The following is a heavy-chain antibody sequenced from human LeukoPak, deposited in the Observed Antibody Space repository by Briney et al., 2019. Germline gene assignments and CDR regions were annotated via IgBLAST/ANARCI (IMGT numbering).Heavy chain of an antibody. Sequence: GASVKVSCKASGYTFTGYYMHWVRQAPGQGLEWMGWINPNSGGTNYAQKFQGWVTMTRDTSISTAYMELSSLRSEDTAVYYCATKYCSSTSCFPYYFDYWGQGTLVTVSS. D-gene: IGHD2-2*01. CDR1: GYTFTGYY. CDR2: INPNSGGT. J-gene: IGHJ4*02. V-gene: IGHV1-2*04. CDR3: ATKYCSSTSCFPYYFDY.